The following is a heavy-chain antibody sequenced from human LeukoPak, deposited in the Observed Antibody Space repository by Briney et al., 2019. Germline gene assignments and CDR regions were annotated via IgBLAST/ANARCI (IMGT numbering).Heavy chain of an antibody. Sequence: GGSLRLSCAVSGFPVSSNFMSWVRQAPGKGLQSVSIMFSGGSTYYADSVKGRFTISRDNSKNTLYLQMNSLRAEDTAVYYCAKDLLGRAGYYNLDYWGQGTLVTVSS. CDR2: MFSGGST. CDR3: AKDLLGRAGYYNLDY. V-gene: IGHV3-53*01. J-gene: IGHJ4*02. CDR1: GFPVSSNF. D-gene: IGHD3-9*01.